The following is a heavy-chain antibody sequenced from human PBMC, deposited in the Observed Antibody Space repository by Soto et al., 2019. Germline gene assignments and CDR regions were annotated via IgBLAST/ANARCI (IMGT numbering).Heavy chain of an antibody. Sequence: QVQLVQSGAEVKKPGASVKVSCKASGYTFITYGVSWVRQAPGQGLDWLGWISTYNGNTRYAERLQGRVTMTTDTTTNTGYMELRNLRSEDTAVYYCARGPTDYYDNSANYFLDYWGQGTLVTVSS. CDR2: ISTYNGNT. CDR3: ARGPTDYYDNSANYFLDY. V-gene: IGHV1-18*01. D-gene: IGHD3-22*01. CDR1: GYTFITYG. J-gene: IGHJ4*02.